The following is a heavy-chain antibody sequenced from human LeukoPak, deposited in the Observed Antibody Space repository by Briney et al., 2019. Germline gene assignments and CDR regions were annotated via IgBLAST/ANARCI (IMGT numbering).Heavy chain of an antibody. CDR3: ARHGSGIKRGMDV. CDR2: ISWDGGST. V-gene: IGHV3-43*01. J-gene: IGHJ6*02. Sequence: PGRSLRLSCAASGFTFDDYTMHWVRQAPGKGLEWVSLISWDGGSTYYADSVKGRFTISRDNSKNTLYLQMNSLRAEDTAVYYCARHGSGIKRGMDVWGQGTTVTVPS. D-gene: IGHD3-10*01. CDR1: GFTFDDYT.